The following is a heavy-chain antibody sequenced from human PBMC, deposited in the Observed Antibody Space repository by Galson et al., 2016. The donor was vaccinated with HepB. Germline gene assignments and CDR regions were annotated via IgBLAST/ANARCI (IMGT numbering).Heavy chain of an antibody. J-gene: IGHJ4*02. D-gene: IGHD3-16*01. CDR3: AKGFEALPDY. Sequence: SVKVSCKASGLMFTAYYFHWVRQAPGQTFEWMGSINPNSGETNYAQKFQGRVTMTSDTSISTAYLELNSLISGDTAMYYCAKGFEALPDYWGQGTLVPVAS. V-gene: IGHV1-2*02. CDR1: GLMFTAYY. CDR2: INPNSGET.